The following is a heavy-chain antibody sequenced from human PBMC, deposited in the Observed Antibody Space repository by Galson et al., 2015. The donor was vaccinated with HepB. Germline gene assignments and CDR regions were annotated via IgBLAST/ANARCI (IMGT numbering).Heavy chain of an antibody. Sequence: SVKVSCKASGYTFTSHGLHWVRQAPGQGLEWMGWISADNGDTKYAQNVQARLTMTTDISTSTGYMELRSLTSDDTALYYCARGGPHSSGSQFDLWGQGTLVTVSS. D-gene: IGHD3-22*01. CDR1: GYTFTSHG. V-gene: IGHV1-18*01. J-gene: IGHJ4*02. CDR3: ARGGPHSSGSQFDL. CDR2: ISADNGDT.